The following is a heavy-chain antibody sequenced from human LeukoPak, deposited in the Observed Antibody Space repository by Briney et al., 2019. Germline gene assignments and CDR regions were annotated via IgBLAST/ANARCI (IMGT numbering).Heavy chain of an antibody. CDR2: ISAYNGNT. V-gene: IGHV1-18*01. D-gene: IGHD2-2*01. CDR1: GGTFSSYA. J-gene: IGHJ2*01. Sequence: ASVKVSCKASGGTFSSYAISWVRQAPGQGLEWMGWISAYNGNTNYAQKLQGRVTMTTDTSTSTAYMELRSLRSDDTAVYYCARGLDCSSTSCLPYWYFDLWGRGTLVTVSS. CDR3: ARGLDCSSTSCLPYWYFDL.